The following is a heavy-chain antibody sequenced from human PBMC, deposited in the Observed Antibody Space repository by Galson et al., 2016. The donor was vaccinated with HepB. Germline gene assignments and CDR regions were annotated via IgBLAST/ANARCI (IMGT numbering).Heavy chain of an antibody. CDR3: ARGWGTADY. D-gene: IGHD3-16*01. CDR2: FRSRVYDGET. Sequence: SLRLSCACSGFTFGDYAMSWFRQAPGKGLEWVSFFRSRVYDGETDYAASVKGRFTISRDDSKNIAYLQMDSLKTEDTAIYYCARGWGTADYWGQGVLVTVSS. CDR1: GFTFGDYA. V-gene: IGHV3-49*03. J-gene: IGHJ4*02.